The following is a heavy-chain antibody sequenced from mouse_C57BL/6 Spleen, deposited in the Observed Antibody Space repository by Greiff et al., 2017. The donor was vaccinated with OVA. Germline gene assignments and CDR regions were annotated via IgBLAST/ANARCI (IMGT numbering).Heavy chain of an antibody. J-gene: IGHJ4*01. D-gene: IGHD2-2*01. Sequence: EVMLVESGGDLVKPGGSLKLSCAASGFTFSSYGMSWVRQTPDKRLEWVATISSGGSYTYYPDSVKGRFTISRDNAKNTLYLQMSSLKSEDTAMYYCARQGVTTGGYAMDYWGQGTSVTVSS. CDR3: ARQGVTTGGYAMDY. CDR2: ISSGGSYT. CDR1: GFTFSSYG. V-gene: IGHV5-6*01.